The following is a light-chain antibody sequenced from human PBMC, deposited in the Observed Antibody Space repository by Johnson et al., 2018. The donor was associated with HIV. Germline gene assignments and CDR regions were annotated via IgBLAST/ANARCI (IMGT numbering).Light chain of an antibody. J-gene: IGLJ1*01. CDR1: SSNIGNNY. Sequence: QAVLTQPPSVSAAPGQKVTISCSGSSSNIGNNYVSWYQQVPGTAPKLLIYDNNRRPSGIPDRFSGSKSGTSATLGITGLQTGDEADYYCGTWDSSLSALFVTGTKVTVL. CDR3: GTWDSSLSAL. CDR2: DNN. V-gene: IGLV1-51*01.